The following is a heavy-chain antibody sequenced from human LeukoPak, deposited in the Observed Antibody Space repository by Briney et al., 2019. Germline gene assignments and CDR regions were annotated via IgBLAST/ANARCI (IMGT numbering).Heavy chain of an antibody. CDR1: GGSISTSSCY. CDR2: IYFSGST. D-gene: IGHD2-8*02. Sequence: PSETLSLTCTVSGGSISTSSCYWGWIRQLPGKGLEWIATIYFSGSTYYDPSLKSRVTISVDTSKNQFSLKLSSVTAADTAVYYCARHRVGTGGPGYFDYWGQGALVTVSS. CDR3: ARHRVGTGGPGYFDY. J-gene: IGHJ4*02. V-gene: IGHV4-39*01.